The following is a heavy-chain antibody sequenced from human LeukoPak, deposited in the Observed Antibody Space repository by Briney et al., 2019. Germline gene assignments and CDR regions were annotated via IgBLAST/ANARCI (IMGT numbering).Heavy chain of an antibody. Sequence: GGSLRLSCAASGFTFSSYAMSWVRQAPGKGLEWVSAISGSGGSTYYADSVKGRFTISRDNSKNTLYLQMNSLRAKDTAVYYCASLGITMVRGVSTFDPWGQGTLVTVSS. D-gene: IGHD3-10*01. CDR1: GFTFSSYA. V-gene: IGHV3-23*01. J-gene: IGHJ5*02. CDR2: ISGSGGST. CDR3: ASLGITMVRGVSTFDP.